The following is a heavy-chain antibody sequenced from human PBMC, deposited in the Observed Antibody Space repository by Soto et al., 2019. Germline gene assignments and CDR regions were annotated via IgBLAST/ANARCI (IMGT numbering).Heavy chain of an antibody. CDR2: IYYSGST. J-gene: IGHJ4*02. CDR1: GGSISSSSYY. V-gene: IGHV4-39*01. D-gene: IGHD3-10*01. Sequence: QLQLQESGPGLVKPSETLSLTCTVSGGSISSSSYYWGWIRQPPGKGLEWIGSIYYSGSTYYNPSLKSRVTISVDTSKNQFSLKLSSVTAADTAVYYCARRVRGRPIDYWGQGTLVTVSS. CDR3: ARRVRGRPIDY.